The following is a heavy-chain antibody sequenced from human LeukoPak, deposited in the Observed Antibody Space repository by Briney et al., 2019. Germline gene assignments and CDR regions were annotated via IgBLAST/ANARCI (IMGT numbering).Heavy chain of an antibody. V-gene: IGHV3-13*01. Sequence: PGGSLRLSCAASGFTFSSYDMYWVRQGTGKGLEWVSGIGTAGDTYYPGSVKGRFTISRGNAKNSLYLQMNSLRAGDTAVYYCARSGRFGELFPFDYWGQGTLVTVSS. CDR3: ARSGRFGELFPFDY. CDR1: GFTFSSYD. D-gene: IGHD3-10*01. J-gene: IGHJ4*02. CDR2: IGTAGDT.